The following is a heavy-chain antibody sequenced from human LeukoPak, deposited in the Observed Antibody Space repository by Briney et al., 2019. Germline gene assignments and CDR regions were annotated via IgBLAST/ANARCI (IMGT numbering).Heavy chain of an antibody. CDR1: GGSFTGYY. J-gene: IGHJ6*02. CDR2: INHSGST. V-gene: IGHV4-34*01. Sequence: SETLSVTCAVYGGSFTGYYWSWIRQPQGKGLEWIGKINHSGSTNYNPSLKSRVTISVDTSKNQFSLKLSSVTAADTAVYYCARRRGYSYGPRNYYYGMDVWGQGTTVTVSS. D-gene: IGHD5-18*01. CDR3: ARRRGYSYGPRNYYYGMDV.